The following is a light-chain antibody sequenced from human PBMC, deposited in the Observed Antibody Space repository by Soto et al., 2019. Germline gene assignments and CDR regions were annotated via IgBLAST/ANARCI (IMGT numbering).Light chain of an antibody. CDR2: AAS. V-gene: IGKV1-27*01. CDR3: QKYNSAPRT. CDR1: QGISSY. J-gene: IGKJ1*01. Sequence: IRMTQSPSSFSASTGDRVTITCRASQGISSYLAWYQQKPGKVPKLLIYAASTLQSGVPSRFSGSGSGTDFTLTISSLQPEDVATYYCQKYNSAPRTFGQGTKVEIK.